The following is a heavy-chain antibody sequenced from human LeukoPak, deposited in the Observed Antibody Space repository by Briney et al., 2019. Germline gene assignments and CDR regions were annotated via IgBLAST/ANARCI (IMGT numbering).Heavy chain of an antibody. D-gene: IGHD3-10*01. CDR3: ARGFGQLWFGELLHYDY. Sequence: GGSLRLSCAASGFTFSSYWTHWVRQAPGKGLVWVSRINSDGSSTSYADSVKGRFTISRDNAKNTLYLQMNSLRAEDTAVYYCARGFGQLWFGELLHYDYWGQGTLVTVSS. V-gene: IGHV3-74*01. CDR2: INSDGSST. J-gene: IGHJ4*02. CDR1: GFTFSSYW.